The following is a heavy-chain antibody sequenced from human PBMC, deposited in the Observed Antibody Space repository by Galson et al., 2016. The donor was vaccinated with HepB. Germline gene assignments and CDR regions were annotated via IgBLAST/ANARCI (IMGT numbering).Heavy chain of an antibody. D-gene: IGHD2-21*01. J-gene: IGHJ4*02. V-gene: IGHV3-30*04. CDR3: ARDVIPRPPDYFDS. CDR2: ISSDGSNK. Sequence: SLRLSCAASGFTFSTYAMHWVRQAPGKGLEWVAAISSDGSNKYYDDSVKGRFTISRDNSKNTLYLQMNSLRAEDTAVYYCARDVIPRPPDYFDSWGQGTVSPSPQ. CDR1: GFTFSTYA.